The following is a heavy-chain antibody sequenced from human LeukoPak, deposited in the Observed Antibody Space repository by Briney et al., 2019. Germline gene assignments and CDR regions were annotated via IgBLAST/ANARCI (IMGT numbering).Heavy chain of an antibody. V-gene: IGHV5-51*01. D-gene: IGHD6-6*01. Sequence: GESLKISCKGSGYSFTSYWIGWVRQMPGKGLEWMGIIYPGDSDTRYSPSFQGQVTISADKSISTAYLQWSSLKASDTAMYYCAGLKYSSPRYNWFDPWGQGTLVTVSS. CDR1: GYSFTSYW. CDR3: AGLKYSSPRYNWFDP. CDR2: IYPGDSDT. J-gene: IGHJ5*02.